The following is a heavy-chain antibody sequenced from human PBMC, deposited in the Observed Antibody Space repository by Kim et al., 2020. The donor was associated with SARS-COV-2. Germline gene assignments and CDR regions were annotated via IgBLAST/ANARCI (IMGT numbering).Heavy chain of an antibody. D-gene: IGHD2-21*01. CDR3: ASGEFFDYGDY. CDR2: I. Sequence: IYYDDSVKGRFTISRDNAKNSLYLQMNSLRAEDTAVYYCASGEFFDYGDYWGQGTLVTVSS. J-gene: IGHJ4*02. V-gene: IGHV3-21*01.